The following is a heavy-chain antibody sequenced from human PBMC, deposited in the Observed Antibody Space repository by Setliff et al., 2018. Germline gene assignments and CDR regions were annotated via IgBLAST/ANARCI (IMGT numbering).Heavy chain of an antibody. V-gene: IGHV3-48*01. D-gene: IGHD6-13*01. J-gene: IGHJ6*02. Sequence: PGGSLRLSCAASGFTFSSYSMNWVRQAPGKGLEWVSYISSSSSTIYYADSVKGRFTISRDDSKSIAYLQMNSLKTEDTAVYYCTRVGRQLVYYYYGMDVWGQGTTVTVSS. CDR1: GFTFSSYS. CDR3: TRVGRQLVYYYYGMDV. CDR2: ISSSSSTI.